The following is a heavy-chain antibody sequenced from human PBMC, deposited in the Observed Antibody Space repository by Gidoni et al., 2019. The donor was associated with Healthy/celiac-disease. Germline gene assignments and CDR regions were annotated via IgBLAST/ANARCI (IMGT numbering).Heavy chain of an antibody. D-gene: IGHD3-10*01. CDR2: ISGSGGST. Sequence: VQLLESGGGLVQPGGSLRLSCAASGFTFSSYAMSWVRQAPGKGLEGVSAISGSGGSTYYADSVKGRLTISRDNSKNTLYLQMSSLRAEDTAVYYCAKDQRGFGEGDYYYGMDVWGQGTTVTVS. J-gene: IGHJ6*01. CDR3: AKDQRGFGEGDYYYGMDV. V-gene: IGHV3-23*01. CDR1: GFTFSSYA.